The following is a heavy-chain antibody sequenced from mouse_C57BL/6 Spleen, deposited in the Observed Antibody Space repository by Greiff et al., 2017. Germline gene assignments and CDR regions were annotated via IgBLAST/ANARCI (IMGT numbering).Heavy chain of an antibody. V-gene: IGHV1-15*01. CDR1: GYTFTDYA. CDR2: IDPETGGT. D-gene: IGHD2-4*01. Sequence: VQLQQSGAELVRPGASVTLSCKASGYTFTDYAMHWVKQTPVHGLEWIGAIDPETGGTAYNQKFKGKAILTADKSSSTAYMELRSLTSEDSAVYYCTSSHYDYSFDYWGQGTTLTVSS. CDR3: TSSHYDYSFDY. J-gene: IGHJ2*01.